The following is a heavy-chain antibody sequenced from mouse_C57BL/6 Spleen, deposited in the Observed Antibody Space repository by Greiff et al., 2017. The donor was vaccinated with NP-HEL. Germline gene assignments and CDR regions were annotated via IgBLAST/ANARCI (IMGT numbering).Heavy chain of an antibody. J-gene: IGHJ1*03. D-gene: IGHD1-1*01. V-gene: IGHV1-82*01. CDR1: GYAFSSSW. Sequence: QVQLQQSGPELVKPGASVKISCKASGYAFSSSWMNWVKQRPGKGLEWIGRIYPGDGDTNYNGKFKGKATLTADKSSSTAYMQLSSLTSEDSAVYFCASTVVPGYFDVWGTGTTVTVSS. CDR2: IYPGDGDT. CDR3: ASTVVPGYFDV.